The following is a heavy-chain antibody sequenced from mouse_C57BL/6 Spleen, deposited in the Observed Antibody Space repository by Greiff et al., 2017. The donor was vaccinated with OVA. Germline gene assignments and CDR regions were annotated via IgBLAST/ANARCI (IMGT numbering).Heavy chain of an antibody. CDR1: GYTFTDYY. CDR3: ARSSSVPYYAMDY. V-gene: IGHV1-26*01. J-gene: IGHJ4*01. Sequence: EVQLQQSGPELVKPGASVKISCKASGYTFTDYYMNWVKQSHGKSLEWIGDINPNNGGTSYNQKFKGKATLTVDKSSSTAYMELRSLTSEDSAVYYCARSSSVPYYAMDYWGQGTSVTVSS. CDR2: INPNNGGT. D-gene: IGHD3-2*02.